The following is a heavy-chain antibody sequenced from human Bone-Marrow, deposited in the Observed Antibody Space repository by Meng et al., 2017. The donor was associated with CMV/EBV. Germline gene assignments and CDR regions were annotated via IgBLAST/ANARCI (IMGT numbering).Heavy chain of an antibody. CDR2: FQSGGSST. Sequence: GGSLRLSCAASGFTFSSYAMSWVRQAPGKGLEWDSVFQSGGSSTYYADSVKGRFTISRENSKNTLYLQMNSLRAEDTAVYYCATAHGIVDAFDIWGQGTMVTVSS. CDR3: ATAHGIVDAFDI. J-gene: IGHJ3*02. V-gene: IGHV3-23*03. CDR1: GFTFSSYA. D-gene: IGHD1-1*01.